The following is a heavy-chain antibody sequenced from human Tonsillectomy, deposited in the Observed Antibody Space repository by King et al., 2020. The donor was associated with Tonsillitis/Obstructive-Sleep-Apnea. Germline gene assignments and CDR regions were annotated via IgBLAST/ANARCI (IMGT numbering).Heavy chain of an antibody. D-gene: IGHD1-7*01. J-gene: IGHJ5*02. Sequence: QLVQSGSELKKPGASMKVSCKASGYTFTNYAMNWVRQAPGQGLEWMGWIITNTGNPTYAQVFTGPFVFSLDTSVRTAYLQISSLKAEDTAVYYCARHGLYNWNYYGGNWFDPWGQGTLVTVSS. V-gene: IGHV7-4-1*02. CDR2: IITNTGNP. CDR3: ARHGLYNWNYYGGNWFDP. CDR1: GYTFTNYA.